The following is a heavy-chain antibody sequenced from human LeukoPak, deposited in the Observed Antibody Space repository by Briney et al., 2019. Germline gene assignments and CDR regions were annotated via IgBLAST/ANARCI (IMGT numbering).Heavy chain of an antibody. V-gene: IGHV3-30*18. D-gene: IGHD5-12*01. Sequence: GGSLRLSCAASGFTFSNYGMHWVPQAPGKGLEWVAVISYDGSNKYYADSVKGRFTISRDNSKNTLYLQMNSLRTEDTAVYYCAKDGHIVATSYFDYWGQGTLVTVSS. CDR2: ISYDGSNK. CDR1: GFTFSNYG. J-gene: IGHJ4*02. CDR3: AKDGHIVATSYFDY.